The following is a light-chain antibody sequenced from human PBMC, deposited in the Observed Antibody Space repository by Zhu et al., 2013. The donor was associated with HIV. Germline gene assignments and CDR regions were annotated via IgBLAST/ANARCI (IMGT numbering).Light chain of an antibody. CDR3: QQANSFPWT. CDR1: QSISSNY. J-gene: IGKJ1*01. Sequence: EIVLTQSPGTLSLSPGERATLSCRASQSISSNYLAWYQHKPGQAPRLLIHSSTNRATGIPDRFSGSGSGTEFTLTISSLQSEDFATYYCQQANSFPWTFGQGTKVEIK. CDR2: SST. V-gene: IGKV3-20*01.